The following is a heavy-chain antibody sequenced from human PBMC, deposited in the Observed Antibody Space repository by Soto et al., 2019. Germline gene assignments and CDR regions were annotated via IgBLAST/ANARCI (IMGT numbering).Heavy chain of an antibody. CDR2: IMPVFHTT. J-gene: IGHJ6*02. CDR3: AAATISPVSASLYHYRMDV. D-gene: IGHD2-15*01. Sequence: QVQLVPSGAEVKKPGSSVTVYCQASGGTFNNFAFTWVRQAPGQGLEWLGGIMPVFHTTNIAQTFQDRITGTAYDFTTTVYMEMTSLRYDDSAVYYCAAATISPVSASLYHYRMDVWGQGTTVTVAS. CDR1: GGTFNNFA. V-gene: IGHV1-69*01.